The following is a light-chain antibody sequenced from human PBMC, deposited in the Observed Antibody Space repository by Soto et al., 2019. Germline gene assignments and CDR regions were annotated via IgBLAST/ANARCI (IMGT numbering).Light chain of an antibody. CDR3: CSYAGSSTS. J-gene: IGLJ2*01. V-gene: IGLV2-23*01. Sequence: QSVLTQPASVSGSPGQSITISCTGTSSDVGSYNLVSWYQQHPGKAPKLMIYEGSKRPSGVSNRFSASKSGNTGSLTISGLQAEDEADYYCCSYAGSSTSFGGGTKLTVL. CDR2: EGS. CDR1: SSDVGSYNL.